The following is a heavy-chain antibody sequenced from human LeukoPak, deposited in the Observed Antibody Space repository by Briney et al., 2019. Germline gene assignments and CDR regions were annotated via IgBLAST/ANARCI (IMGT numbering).Heavy chain of an antibody. Sequence: GESLKISCKGSGYSFTTYWIGWVRQVPGKGLEWMGIIYPGDSDTRYSPSFQGRVTFSADKSINTAYLHWSGLKASDTAIYYYARRTYYYDSGGYKGGNYFDFWGQGALVTVSS. CDR3: ARRTYYYDSGGYKGGNYFDF. J-gene: IGHJ4*02. CDR1: GYSFTTYW. D-gene: IGHD3-22*01. V-gene: IGHV5-51*01. CDR2: IYPGDSDT.